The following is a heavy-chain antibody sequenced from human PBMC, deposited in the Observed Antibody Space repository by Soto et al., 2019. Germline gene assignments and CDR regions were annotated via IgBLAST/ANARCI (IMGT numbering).Heavy chain of an antibody. Sequence: GGSLRLSCVASGFTFSSYWMHWVRQAPGKGLEWVSAINWIGGSTNYADSMKDRFTISRDNAKNSLYLQMSSLRAEDTALYYCARHGGTPDLYFDYWGQGTPVTVSS. CDR3: ARHGGTPDLYFDY. CDR1: GFTFSSYW. V-gene: IGHV3-20*04. J-gene: IGHJ4*02. D-gene: IGHD3-16*01. CDR2: INWIGGST.